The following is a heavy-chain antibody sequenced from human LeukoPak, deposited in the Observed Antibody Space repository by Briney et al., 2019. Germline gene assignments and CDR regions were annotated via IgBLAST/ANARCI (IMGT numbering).Heavy chain of an antibody. V-gene: IGHV1-2*02. J-gene: IGHJ3*02. CDR3: ARGSYGSGSHGAFDI. CDR2: MNPNSGGT. CDR1: GYTFTVYY. Sequence: AAVRVSSMASGYTFTVYYMHWVRQAPGQGREWMGWMNPNSGGTNYAQKFEGRVTMTRDTSISTAYMELSRLRSDDTAVYYCARGSYGSGSHGAFDIWGQGTMVTVSS. D-gene: IGHD3-10*01.